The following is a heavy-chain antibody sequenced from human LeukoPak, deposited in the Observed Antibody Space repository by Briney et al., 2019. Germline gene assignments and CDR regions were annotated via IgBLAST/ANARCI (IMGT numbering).Heavy chain of an antibody. Sequence: SETLSLTCTVSGGSISSGGYYWSWIRQHPGKGLEWMGYIYYSGSTYYNPSLKSRVTISVDTSKNQFSLKLSSVTAADTAVYYCARDQRGRNPFLDYWGQGTLVTVSS. CDR3: ARDQRGRNPFLDY. CDR2: IYYSGST. V-gene: IGHV4-31*03. J-gene: IGHJ4*02. CDR1: GGSISSGGYY. D-gene: IGHD3-16*01.